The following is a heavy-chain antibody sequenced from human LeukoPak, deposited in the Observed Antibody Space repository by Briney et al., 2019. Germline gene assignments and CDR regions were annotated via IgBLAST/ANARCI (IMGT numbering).Heavy chain of an antibody. J-gene: IGHJ4*02. D-gene: IGHD3-9*01. Sequence: GGSLRLSCAASGFTFSNAWMSWVRQAPGKGLEWVGRIKSKTDGGTTDYAATVQGRLTISRDDSKNTLKLQLISLTTEATDVYYCTTVGVPYYDILPGLWGQGTLVTVSS. CDR1: GFTFSNAW. V-gene: IGHV3-15*01. CDR2: IKSKTDGGTT. CDR3: TTVGVPYYDILPGL.